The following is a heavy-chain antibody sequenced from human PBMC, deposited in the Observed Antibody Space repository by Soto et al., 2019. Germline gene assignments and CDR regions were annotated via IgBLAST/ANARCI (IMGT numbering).Heavy chain of an antibody. D-gene: IGHD3-3*01. V-gene: IGHV4-59*01. J-gene: IGHJ5*02. Sequence: SETLSLTCTVSGGSISSYYWSWIRQPPGKGLEWIGYIYYSGSTNYNPSLKSRVTISVDTSKNQFSLKLSSVTAADTAVYYCARGLYYDFWSGYYTGAPYNWFDPWGQGTLATVSS. CDR1: GGSISSYY. CDR2: IYYSGST. CDR3: ARGLYYDFWSGYYTGAPYNWFDP.